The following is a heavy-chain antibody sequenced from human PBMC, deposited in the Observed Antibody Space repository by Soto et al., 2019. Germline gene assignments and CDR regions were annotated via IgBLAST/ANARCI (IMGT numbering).Heavy chain of an antibody. J-gene: IGHJ5*02. D-gene: IGHD1-26*01. Sequence: QVQLVESGGGVVQPGRSLRLSCAASGFTFSSYAMHWVRQAPGKGLEWVAVISYDGSNKYYADCVKGRFTISRDNSKNTLYLQMNSLRAEDTAVYYCARDSGSYPPWGQGTLVTVSS. CDR1: GFTFSSYA. CDR2: ISYDGSNK. CDR3: ARDSGSYPP. V-gene: IGHV3-30-3*01.